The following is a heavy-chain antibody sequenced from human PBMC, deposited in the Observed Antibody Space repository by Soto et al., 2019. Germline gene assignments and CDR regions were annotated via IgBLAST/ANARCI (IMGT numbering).Heavy chain of an antibody. V-gene: IGHV1-3*01. CDR3: ARGSIVVVVAAENWFDP. CDR2: INAGNGNT. J-gene: IGHJ5*02. Sequence: ASVKVSCKASGYTFTSYAMHWVRQAPGQRLEWMGWINAGNGNTKYSQKFQGRVTITRDTSASTAYMELSSLRSEDTAVYYCARGSIVVVVAAENWFDPWGQGTLVTVSS. D-gene: IGHD2-15*01. CDR1: GYTFTSYA.